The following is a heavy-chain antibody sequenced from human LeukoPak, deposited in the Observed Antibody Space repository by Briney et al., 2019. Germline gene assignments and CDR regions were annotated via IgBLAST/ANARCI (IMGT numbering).Heavy chain of an antibody. Sequence: GGSLRLSCAASGFTFSSYAMSWVRQAPGKGLEWVSAISGSGGSTYYADSVKGRFTFSRDNSKNTLYLQMNSLRAEDTAVYYCANFPAFVFWYFDLWARGTRVTVSS. D-gene: IGHD2-15*01. CDR3: ANFPAFVFWYFDL. J-gene: IGHJ2*01. V-gene: IGHV3-23*01. CDR1: GFTFSSYA. CDR2: ISGSGGST.